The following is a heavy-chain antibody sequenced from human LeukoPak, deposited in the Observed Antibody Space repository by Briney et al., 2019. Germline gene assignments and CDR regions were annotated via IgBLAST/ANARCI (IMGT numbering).Heavy chain of an antibody. CDR2: ISGSGGST. D-gene: IGHD2-21*02. Sequence: GGSLRLSCAASGFTFSNYAMSWVRQAPGKGLEWVSTISGSGGSTYYADSVKGRFTISRDNSKNTLYLQINSLRAEDTAVYYCANSVVVTALPDYWGQGTLVTVSS. CDR1: GFTFSNYA. CDR3: ANSVVVTALPDY. V-gene: IGHV3-23*01. J-gene: IGHJ4*02.